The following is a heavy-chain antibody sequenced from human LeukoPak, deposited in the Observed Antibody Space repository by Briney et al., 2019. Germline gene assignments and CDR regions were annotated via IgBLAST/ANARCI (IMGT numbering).Heavy chain of an antibody. CDR3: ARDPNYYDSSGYYPGDY. Sequence: GGSLRLSCAASGFTFSSYIMNWVRQAPGKGLEWVSSISSSSSYIYYADSVKGRFTISRDNAKNSLYLQMNSLRAEDTAVYYCARDPNYYDSSGYYPGDYWGQGTLVTVSS. D-gene: IGHD3-22*01. J-gene: IGHJ4*02. CDR1: GFTFSSYI. V-gene: IGHV3-21*01. CDR2: ISSSSSYI.